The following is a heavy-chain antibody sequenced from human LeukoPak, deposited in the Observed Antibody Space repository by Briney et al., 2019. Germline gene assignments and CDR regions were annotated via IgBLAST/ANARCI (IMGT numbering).Heavy chain of an antibody. CDR3: TRRAVYTRGFYYGMDV. CDR2: IYPGDYDT. D-gene: IGHD5/OR15-5a*01. V-gene: IGHV5-51*01. CDR1: GYSFTSYW. Sequence: GESLKISCKGSGYSFTSYWIGWVRQMPGKGLEWMGIIYPGDYDTRYNPSFQGQVTISVDKSISTANLQWSSLKASDTAMYYCTRRAVYTRGFYYGMDVWGQGTTVTVSS. J-gene: IGHJ6*02.